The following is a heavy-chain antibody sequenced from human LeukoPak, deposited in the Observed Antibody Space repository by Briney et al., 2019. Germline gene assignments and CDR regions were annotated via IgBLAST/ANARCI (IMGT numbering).Heavy chain of an antibody. Sequence: SETLSLTCAVSGYSISSGYYWGWLRQPPGKGLEWIGSIYHSGSTYYNPSLKSRVTISVDTSKNQFSLKLSSVTAADTAVYYCARKGVAVASFDYWGQGTLVTVSS. CDR3: ARKGVAVASFDY. D-gene: IGHD6-19*01. J-gene: IGHJ4*02. CDR1: GYSISSGYY. CDR2: IYHSGST. V-gene: IGHV4-38-2*01.